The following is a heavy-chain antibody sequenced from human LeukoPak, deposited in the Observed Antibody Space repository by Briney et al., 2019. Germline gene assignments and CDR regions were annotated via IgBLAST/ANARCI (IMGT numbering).Heavy chain of an antibody. J-gene: IGHJ6*02. D-gene: IGHD6-13*01. Sequence: SETLSLTCAVYGGSFSGYYWSWIRQPPGKGLEWIGEINHSGSTNYNPSLKSRVTISVDTSKNQFSLKLSSVTAADTAVYYCARRAAAGIGYYYGMDVWGQGTTVTVSS. CDR3: ARRAAAGIGYYYGMDV. V-gene: IGHV4-34*01. CDR2: INHSGST. CDR1: GGSFSGYY.